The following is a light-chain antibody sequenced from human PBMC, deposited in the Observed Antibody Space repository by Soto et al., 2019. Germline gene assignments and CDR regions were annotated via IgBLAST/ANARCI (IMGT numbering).Light chain of an antibody. Sequence: EIVLTQSPDTLSLSPGERATLSCRASQSVSSSFLAWYQQNPGQAPRLLIYGASSRATGIPDRFSGSGSGADFTLSISRLEPEDFAVYYCQQYSSSPETFGQGTKVEIK. V-gene: IGKV3-20*01. J-gene: IGKJ1*01. CDR2: GAS. CDR3: QQYSSSPET. CDR1: QSVSSSF.